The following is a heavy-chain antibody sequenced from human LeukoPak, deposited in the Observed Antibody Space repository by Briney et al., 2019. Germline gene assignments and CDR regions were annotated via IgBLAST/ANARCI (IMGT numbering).Heavy chain of an antibody. D-gene: IGHD3-22*01. J-gene: IGHJ4*02. CDR1: GFTFSSYW. V-gene: IGHV3-7*01. Sequence: PGGSLRLSCAASGFTFSSYWMSWVRQAPGKGLEWVANIKQDGSEKYYVDSVKGRFTISRDNGKNSLYLQMNSLRAEDTAVYYCAGYYDSSGYYRDYFDYWGQGTLVTVSS. CDR2: IKQDGSEK. CDR3: AGYYDSSGYYRDYFDY.